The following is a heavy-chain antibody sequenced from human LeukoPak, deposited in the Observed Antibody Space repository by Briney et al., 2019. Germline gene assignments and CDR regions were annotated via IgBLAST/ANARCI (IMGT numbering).Heavy chain of an antibody. CDR1: GYTFTSYD. Sequence: AAVKVSCKASGYTFTSYDINWVRQVTGQGLEWMGWMNPDSGNTGYAQKFQGRVTMTRNTSITTDYMELSSLRPEDTAVYYCARGAVEGVGAIALDYWGQGTLVTVSS. V-gene: IGHV1-8*01. D-gene: IGHD1-26*01. J-gene: IGHJ4*02. CDR3: ARGAVEGVGAIALDY. CDR2: MNPDSGNT.